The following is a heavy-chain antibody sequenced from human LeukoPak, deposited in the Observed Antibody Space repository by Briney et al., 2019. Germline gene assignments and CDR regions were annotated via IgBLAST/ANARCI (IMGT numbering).Heavy chain of an antibody. CDR3: ARGRSRITMVRGVIPQATPFDY. Sequence: PSETLSLTCAVYGGSFSGYYWSWIRQPPGKGLEWIGEIXXXXXTNYNPSLKSRVTISVDTSKNQFSLKLSSVTAADTAVYYCARGRSRITMVRGVIPQATPFDYWGQGTLVTVSS. V-gene: IGHV4-34*01. CDR1: GGSFSGYY. D-gene: IGHD3-10*01. J-gene: IGHJ4*02. CDR2: IXXXXXT.